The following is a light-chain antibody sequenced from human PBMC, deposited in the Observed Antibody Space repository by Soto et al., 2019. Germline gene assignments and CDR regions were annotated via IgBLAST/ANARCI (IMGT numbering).Light chain of an antibody. Sequence: QSALTKPPSASGSPGQSVTISCTGTSSDVGGCKFVSWYQQYPGKAPKLIIYEVSKRPSGVPDRLSGSKSGNTASLTVSGLQAEDEADYYCSSCAGSNSPYVFGTGTKVTVL. CDR2: EVS. V-gene: IGLV2-8*01. CDR3: SSCAGSNSPYV. J-gene: IGLJ1*01. CDR1: SSDVGGCKF.